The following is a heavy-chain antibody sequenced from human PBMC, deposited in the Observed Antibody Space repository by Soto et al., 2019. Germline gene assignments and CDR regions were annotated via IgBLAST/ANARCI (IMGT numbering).Heavy chain of an antibody. V-gene: IGHV4-34*01. CDR2: INHSGST. J-gene: IGHJ5*02. Sequence: QVQLQQWGAGLLKPSETLSLTCAVYGGSFSGYYWSWIRQPPGKGLEWIGEINHSGSTNYNPSLKRRVTISVDTSKNQFSLKLSSVTAADTAVYYCARGKQQLVRGWFDPWGQGTLVTVSS. D-gene: IGHD6-13*01. CDR1: GGSFSGYY. CDR3: ARGKQQLVRGWFDP.